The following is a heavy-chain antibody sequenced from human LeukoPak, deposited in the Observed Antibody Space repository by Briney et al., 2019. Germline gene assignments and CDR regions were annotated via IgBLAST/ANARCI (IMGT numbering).Heavy chain of an antibody. J-gene: IGHJ5*02. CDR3: ARGGYYGSGNDFRFDP. Sequence: SGTLSLTCAVYGGSFSGYYWGRIRQPPGKGLEWIGEINHSGSTNYDPSLKSRVTISVDTSKNQFSLKLSSVTAADTAVYYCARGGYYGSGNDFRFDPWGQGTLVTVSS. D-gene: IGHD3-10*01. CDR1: GGSFSGYY. V-gene: IGHV4-34*01. CDR2: INHSGST.